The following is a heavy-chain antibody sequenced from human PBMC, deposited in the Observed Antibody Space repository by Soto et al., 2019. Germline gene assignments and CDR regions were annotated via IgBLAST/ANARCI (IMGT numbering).Heavy chain of an antibody. D-gene: IGHD4-17*01. Sequence: ASVKVSCKASGGTFSSYAISWVRQAPGQGLEWMGGIIPIFGTANYAQKFQGRVTITADESTSTAYMELSSLRSEDTAVYYCARVGNDYGDYDYWGQGTLVTVSS. J-gene: IGHJ4*02. CDR1: GGTFSSYA. CDR2: IIPIFGTA. CDR3: ARVGNDYGDYDY. V-gene: IGHV1-69*13.